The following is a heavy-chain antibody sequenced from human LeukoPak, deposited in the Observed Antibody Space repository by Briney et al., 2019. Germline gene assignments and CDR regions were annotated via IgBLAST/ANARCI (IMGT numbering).Heavy chain of an antibody. V-gene: IGHV3-30*18. CDR2: ISYDGSNK. CDR1: GISISSYA. Sequence: PGGSLRLSCAASGISISSYAMSWVRQAPGKGLEWVAVISYDGSNKYYADSVKGRFTISRDNSKNTLYLQMNSLRAEDTAVYYCANLGYYYDSSGSDYWGQGTLVTVSS. J-gene: IGHJ4*02. CDR3: ANLGYYYDSSGSDY. D-gene: IGHD3-22*01.